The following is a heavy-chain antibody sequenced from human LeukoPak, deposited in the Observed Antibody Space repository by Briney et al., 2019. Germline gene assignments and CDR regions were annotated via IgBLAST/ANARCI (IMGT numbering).Heavy chain of an antibody. Sequence: ASVKVSCKASGYTFTSYYMHWVRQAPGQGLEWMGIINPSGGSTSYAQKFQGRVTMIRDMSTGTVYMELSSLRSEDTAVYYCARVRREDVRFYYYYYYMDVWGKGTTVTISS. D-gene: IGHD3-16*01. CDR1: GYTFTSYY. J-gene: IGHJ6*03. V-gene: IGHV1-46*01. CDR3: ARVRREDVRFYYYYYYMDV. CDR2: INPSGGST.